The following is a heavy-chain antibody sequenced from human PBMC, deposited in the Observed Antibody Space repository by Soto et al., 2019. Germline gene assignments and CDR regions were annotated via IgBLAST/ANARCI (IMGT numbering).Heavy chain of an antibody. Sequence: QVQLVQSGAEVKKPGSSVKVSCKASGGTFSSYAISWVRQAPGQGLEWMGGIIPIFGTANYAQKFQGKVTXXAXXXXXXXXXXXXXXXXXXXXXXXXXXXXMXXXXXXXXYYGMDVWGQGTTVTVSS. V-gene: IGHV1-69*12. J-gene: IGHJ6*02. CDR3: XXXXMXXXXXXXXYYGMDV. CDR2: IIPIFGTA. CDR1: GGTFSSYA.